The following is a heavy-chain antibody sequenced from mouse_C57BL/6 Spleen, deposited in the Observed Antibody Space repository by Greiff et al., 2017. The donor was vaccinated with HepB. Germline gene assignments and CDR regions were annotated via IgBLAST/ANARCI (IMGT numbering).Heavy chain of an antibody. D-gene: IGHD1-1*01. Sequence: VQLKESGGDLVKPGGSLKLSCAASGFTFSSYGMSWVRQTPDKRLEWVATISSGGSYTYYPDSVKGRFTISRDNAKNTLYLQMSSLKSEDTAMYYCARQTHGSSPYAMDDWGQGTSVTVSS. J-gene: IGHJ4*01. CDR1: GFTFSSYG. V-gene: IGHV5-6*01. CDR3: ARQTHGSSPYAMDD. CDR2: ISSGGSYT.